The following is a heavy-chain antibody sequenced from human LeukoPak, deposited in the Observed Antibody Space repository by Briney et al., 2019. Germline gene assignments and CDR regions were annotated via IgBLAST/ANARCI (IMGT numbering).Heavy chain of an antibody. D-gene: IGHD2-21*02. CDR3: ARGRRDCSGDCYVAFDI. Sequence: GGSLRLSCAASGFTVSSNYMSWVRQAPGKGLEWVSVIYNAGSTYYADSVKGRFTISRDNSKNTLFLQMNSLRAEDTAVYYCARGRRDCSGDCYVAFDIWGQGTMVTVSS. CDR1: GFTVSSNY. CDR2: IYNAGST. V-gene: IGHV3-53*01. J-gene: IGHJ3*02.